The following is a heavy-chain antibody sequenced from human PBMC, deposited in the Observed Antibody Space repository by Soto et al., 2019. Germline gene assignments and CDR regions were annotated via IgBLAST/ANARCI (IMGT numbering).Heavy chain of an antibody. J-gene: IGHJ3*02. Sequence: EVQLLESGGGLVQPGGSLRLSCAASGFTFSSYAMSWVRQAPGKGLEWVSAISGSGGSTYYAVSVKGRFTISRDNSKNTLYLQMNSLRAEDTAVYYCAKARQWLQDAFDIWGQGTMVTVSS. CDR3: AKARQWLQDAFDI. V-gene: IGHV3-23*01. CDR2: ISGSGGST. D-gene: IGHD6-19*01. CDR1: GFTFSSYA.